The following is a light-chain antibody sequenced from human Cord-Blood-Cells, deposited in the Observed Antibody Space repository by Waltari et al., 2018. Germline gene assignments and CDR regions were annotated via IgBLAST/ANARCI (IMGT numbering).Light chain of an antibody. V-gene: IGLV2-23*01. J-gene: IGLJ1*01. CDR3: CSYAGSSTYYV. Sequence: QSALTQPASVSGSPGQSITISCTGTSSDVGSYNLVSRYQQHPGKAPKLMIYEGSKRTSGVSNRSSGSKSGNTASLTSSGLQADDEADYYCCSYAGSSTYYVFGTGTKVTVL. CDR2: EGS. CDR1: SSDVGSYNL.